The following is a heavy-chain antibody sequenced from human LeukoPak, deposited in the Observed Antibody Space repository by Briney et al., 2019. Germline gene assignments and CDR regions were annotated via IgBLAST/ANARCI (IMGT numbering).Heavy chain of an antibody. J-gene: IGHJ4*02. CDR2: VKGDGRTT. D-gene: IGHD5-18*01. CDR3: ATGHSYGYDY. V-gene: IGHV3-74*01. Sequence: GGSLRLSCAASGLTFGDFWMHWVRQPPGKGLVWVALVKGDGRTTIYADSVKGRFTISRDNAKNTLYLQMNSLRADDSGVYYCATGHSYGYDYWGQGVLITVSS. CDR1: GLTFGDFW.